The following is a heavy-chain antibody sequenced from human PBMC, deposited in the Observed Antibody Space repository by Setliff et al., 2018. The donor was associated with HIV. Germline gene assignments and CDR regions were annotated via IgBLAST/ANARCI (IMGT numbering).Heavy chain of an antibody. CDR1: GFTLRSYD. CDR3: ATDPGYSSTWYSESFQH. D-gene: IGHD6-13*01. Sequence: GGSLRLSCVVSGFTLRSYDMYWVRQAPGKGLEWMANFDPEDGETFYAQKFQGRLTMTEDTSTDTAYMELSSLRSDDTAMYYCATDPGYSSTWYSESFQHWGQGTVVTVSS. V-gene: IGHV1-24*01. CDR2: FDPEDGET. J-gene: IGHJ1*01.